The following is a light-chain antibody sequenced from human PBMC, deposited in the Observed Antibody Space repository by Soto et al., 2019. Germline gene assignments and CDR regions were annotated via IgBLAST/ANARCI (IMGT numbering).Light chain of an antibody. Sequence: QSALTQPASVSGSPGQSITISCTGTSSDVGAYNYVSWYQQYPGKAPKLVIYDVSNRPSGVSNRFSWSKSGNKASLTISGLQAEDEADYYCTSKRGNTYVFGTGTKLTVL. CDR2: DVS. J-gene: IGLJ1*01. V-gene: IGLV2-14*03. CDR3: TSKRGNTYV. CDR1: SSDVGAYNY.